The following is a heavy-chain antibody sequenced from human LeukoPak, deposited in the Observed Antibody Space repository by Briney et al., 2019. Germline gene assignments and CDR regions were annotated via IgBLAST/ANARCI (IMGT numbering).Heavy chain of an antibody. J-gene: IGHJ6*02. CDR3: AREGWYSSSWYSIDFGMDV. D-gene: IGHD6-13*01. CDR1: GFTVSSNY. V-gene: IGHV3-66*01. CDR2: IYSGGST. Sequence: GGPLRLSCAASGFTVSSNYMSWVRQAPGKGLEWVSVIYSGGSTYYADSVKGRFTISRGNSKNTLYLQMNSLRAEDTAVYYCAREGWYSSSWYSIDFGMDVWGQGTTVTVSS.